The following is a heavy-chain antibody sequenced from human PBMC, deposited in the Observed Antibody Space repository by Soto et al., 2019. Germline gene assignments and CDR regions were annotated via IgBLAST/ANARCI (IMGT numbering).Heavy chain of an antibody. CDR3: AGDGAVDYVGGSSLGGFDY. D-gene: IGHD3-16*01. J-gene: IGHJ4*02. V-gene: IGHV4-31*03. Sequence: SETLSLTCSVSGGSISSGCYYWSWIRQHPGKGPEWIGYIYYSGSTYYNPSLKSRVIISIDTSKNQFSLKLSSVTAADTAVYYCAGDGAVDYVGGSSLGGFDYWGQGTLVTVSS. CDR2: IYYSGST. CDR1: GGSISSGCYY.